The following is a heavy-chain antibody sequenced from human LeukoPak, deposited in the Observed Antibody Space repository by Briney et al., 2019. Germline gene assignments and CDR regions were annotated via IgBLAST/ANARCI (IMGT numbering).Heavy chain of an antibody. CDR3: ARGLLPYYYYYMDV. Sequence: PGRSLRLSCAASGFTFSSSVMHWVRQAPGKGLEWVAVISHDGSNEYYADSVKGRFIISRDNSKNTLFVQMNSLRAEDTAVYFCARGLLPYYYYYMDVWGKGTTVTVSS. J-gene: IGHJ6*03. CDR1: GFTFSSSV. V-gene: IGHV3-30*04. D-gene: IGHD2/OR15-2a*01. CDR2: ISHDGSNE.